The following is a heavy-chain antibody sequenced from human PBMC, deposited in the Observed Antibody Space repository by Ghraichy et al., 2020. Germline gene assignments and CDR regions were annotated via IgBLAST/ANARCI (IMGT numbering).Heavy chain of an antibody. Sequence: SETLSLTCAVYGGSFSGYYWSWIRQPPGKGLEWIGYIYYSGSTNYNPSLKSRVTISVDTSKNQFSLKLNSVTAADTAVYYCARDREESSGYNWFDPWGQGTLVTVSS. V-gene: IGHV4-34*11. CDR1: GGSFSGYY. J-gene: IGHJ5*02. D-gene: IGHD1-26*01. CDR3: ARDREESSGYNWFDP. CDR2: IYYSGST.